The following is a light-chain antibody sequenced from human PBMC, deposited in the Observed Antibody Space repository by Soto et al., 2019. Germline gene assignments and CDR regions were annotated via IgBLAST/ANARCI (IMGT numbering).Light chain of an antibody. Sequence: EILMTQSPATLSVSPGERATLSWRASQSVSSNLAWYQQRPGQAPRLLIYGASTRDTGIPARFSGSGSGTEFTLSLSRLQSEDFAVYYCQQYNNWPRTFGQGTKVDIK. CDR1: QSVSSN. CDR2: GAS. V-gene: IGKV3-15*01. J-gene: IGKJ1*01. CDR3: QQYNNWPRT.